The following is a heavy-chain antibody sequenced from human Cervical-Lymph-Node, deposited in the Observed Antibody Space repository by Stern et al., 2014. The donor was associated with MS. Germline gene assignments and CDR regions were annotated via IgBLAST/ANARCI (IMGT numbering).Heavy chain of an antibody. D-gene: IGHD1-26*01. Sequence: VQLVESGPGLVKPSQTLSLTCTVSGASISSGTSYWSWIRQPAGGGLEWIGRLHASGATYYNPSLKSRVTISGDPSKNQFSLNLNSVTAADTAVYYCARGHWELLGNNYFDSWGQGTLVTVSS. CDR3: ARGHWELLGNNYFDS. CDR2: LHASGAT. V-gene: IGHV4-61*02. J-gene: IGHJ4*02. CDR1: GASISSGTSY.